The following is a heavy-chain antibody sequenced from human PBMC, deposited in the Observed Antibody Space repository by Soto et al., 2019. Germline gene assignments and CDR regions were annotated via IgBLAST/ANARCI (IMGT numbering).Heavy chain of an antibody. CDR1: GFTFSSYA. D-gene: IGHD1-7*01. CDR3: AKGRGNYWAIDS. Sequence: SGGSLRLSCAASGFTFSSYAMHWVRQAPGKGLEWVAVILSDGNNKFYADSVKGRFTISRDNSKNTLYLQMDSLRVEDTAVYYCAKGRGNYWAIDSWGQGTLVTVSS. J-gene: IGHJ4*02. V-gene: IGHV3-30*04. CDR2: ILSDGNNK.